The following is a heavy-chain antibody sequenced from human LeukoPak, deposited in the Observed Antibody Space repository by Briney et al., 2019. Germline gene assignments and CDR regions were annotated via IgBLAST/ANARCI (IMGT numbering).Heavy chain of an antibody. V-gene: IGHV5-10-1*01. CDR1: GYSFTNYW. CDR3: ARSPRDYFDY. Sequence: GEFLKISCKGSGYSFTNYWITWVRQMPGKGLEWMGRIDPSDSYSNYSPSFQGHVTISADKSLSTAYLQWSSLKASDTAMYYCARSPRDYFDYWGQGTLVTVSS. J-gene: IGHJ4*02. CDR2: IDPSDSYS.